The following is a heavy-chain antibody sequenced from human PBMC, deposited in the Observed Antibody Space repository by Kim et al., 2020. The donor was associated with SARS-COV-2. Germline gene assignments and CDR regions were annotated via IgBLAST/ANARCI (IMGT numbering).Heavy chain of an antibody. CDR1: GYTFTSYD. CDR3: ARVGYTIFGVTTGPNYYYYMDV. J-gene: IGHJ6*03. V-gene: IGHV1-8*01. D-gene: IGHD3-3*01. CDR2: MNPNSGNT. Sequence: ASVKVSCKASGYTFTSYDINWVRQATGQGLEWMGWMNPNSGNTGYAQKFQGRVTMTRNTSISTAYMELSSLRSEDTAVYYCARVGYTIFGVTTGPNYYYYMDVWGKGTTVTVSS.